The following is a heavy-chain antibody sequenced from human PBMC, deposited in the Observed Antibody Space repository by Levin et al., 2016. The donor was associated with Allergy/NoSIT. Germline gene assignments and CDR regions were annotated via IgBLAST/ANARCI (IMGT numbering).Heavy chain of an antibody. V-gene: IGHV1-58*01. Sequence: WVRQAPGQRLEWIGWIVVGSGNTNYAQKFQERVTITRDMSTSTAYMELSSLRSEDTAVYYCAARSSRQLFSKAFDIWGQGTMVTVSS. CDR2: IVVGSGNT. D-gene: IGHD2-2*01. J-gene: IGHJ3*02. CDR3: AARSSRQLFSKAFDI.